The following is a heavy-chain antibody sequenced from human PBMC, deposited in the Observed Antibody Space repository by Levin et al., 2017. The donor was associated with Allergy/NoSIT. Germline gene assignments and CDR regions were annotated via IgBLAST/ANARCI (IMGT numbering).Heavy chain of an antibody. Sequence: SQTLSLTCTVSGGSISSYYWSWIRQPPGKGLEWIGYIYYSGSTNYNPSLKSRVTISVDTSKNQFSLKLSSVTAADTAVYYCARDLRGELDVWGKGTTVTVSS. V-gene: IGHV4-59*01. J-gene: IGHJ6*04. CDR2: IYYSGST. CDR3: ARDLRGELDV. CDR1: GGSISSYY.